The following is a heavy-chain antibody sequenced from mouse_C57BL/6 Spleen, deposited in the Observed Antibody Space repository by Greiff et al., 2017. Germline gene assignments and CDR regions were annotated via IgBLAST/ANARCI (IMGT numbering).Heavy chain of an antibody. Sequence: QVQLQQSGAELVMPGASVKLSCKASGYTFTSYWMHWVKQRPGQGLEWIGEIDPSDSSTNYNQKFKGKSTLTVDKSSSTAYMQLSSLTSEDSAVYYYAGSLGRRFDYWGQGTTLTVSS. V-gene: IGHV1-69*01. J-gene: IGHJ2*01. D-gene: IGHD4-1*01. CDR3: AGSLGRRFDY. CDR1: GYTFTSYW. CDR2: IDPSDSST.